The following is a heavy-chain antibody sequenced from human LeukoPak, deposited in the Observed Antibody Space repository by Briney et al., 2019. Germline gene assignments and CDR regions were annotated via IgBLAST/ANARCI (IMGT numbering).Heavy chain of an antibody. CDR1: GFSLSTSGVG. J-gene: IGHJ5*02. CDR3: AHTAHWSGGYCSSTSCLNWFDP. V-gene: IGHV2-5*01. CDR2: IYWNDDI. Sequence: SGPTLVKPTQTLTLTCTFSGFSLSTSGVGVGWIRQPPGKALEWLALIYWNDDIRYSPSLKSRLTITKDTSKNQVVLTMTNMDPVDTATYYCAHTAHWSGGYCSSTSCLNWFDPWGQGTLVTVSS. D-gene: IGHD2-2*03.